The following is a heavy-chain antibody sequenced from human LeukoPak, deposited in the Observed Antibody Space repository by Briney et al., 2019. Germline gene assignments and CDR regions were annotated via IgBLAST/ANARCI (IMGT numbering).Heavy chain of an antibody. CDR2: INHSGST. D-gene: IGHD5-12*01. J-gene: IGHJ4*02. CDR3: ARGPGYSGYGSIDY. Sequence: SETLSLTCAVYGGSFSGYYWSWIRQPPGKGLEWIGEINHSGSTNYNPSLKSRVTISVDTSKNQFSLKLSSVTAADTAVYYCARGPGYSGYGSIDYWGQGTLVTVSS. CDR1: GGSFSGYY. V-gene: IGHV4-34*01.